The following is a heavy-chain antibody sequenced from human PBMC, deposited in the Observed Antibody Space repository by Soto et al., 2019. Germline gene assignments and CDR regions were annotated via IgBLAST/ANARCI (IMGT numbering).Heavy chain of an antibody. CDR1: GFTFSSYW. CDR2: INSDGSST. J-gene: IGHJ4*02. CDR3: ARDRKQWLVLWGVDFDY. V-gene: IGHV3-74*01. Sequence: QPGGSLRLSCAASGFTFSSYWMHWVRQAPGKGLVWVSRINSDGSSTSYADSVKGRFTISRDNAKNTLYLQMNSLRAEDTAVYYCARDRKQWLVLWGVDFDYWGQGTLVTVSS. D-gene: IGHD6-19*01.